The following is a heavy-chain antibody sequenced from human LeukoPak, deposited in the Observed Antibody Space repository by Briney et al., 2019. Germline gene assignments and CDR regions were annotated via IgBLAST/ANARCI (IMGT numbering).Heavy chain of an antibody. CDR2: INHSGST. V-gene: IGHV4-34*01. Sequence: SETLSLTCAVYGGSFTNYYWSWIRQTPGKGLEWIGEINHSGSTNYNPSLKSRVTISVDTSKNQFSLKLSSVTAADTAVYYCARGLKRYYYGSGSQYNWFDPWGQGTLVTVSS. J-gene: IGHJ5*02. CDR1: GGSFTNYY. D-gene: IGHD3-10*01. CDR3: ARGLKRYYYGSGSQYNWFDP.